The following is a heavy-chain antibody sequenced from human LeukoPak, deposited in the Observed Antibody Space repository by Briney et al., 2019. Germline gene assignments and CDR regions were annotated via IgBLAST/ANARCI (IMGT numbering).Heavy chain of an antibody. CDR1: GFTFDDYA. Sequence: PGRSLRLSCAASGFTFDDYAIHWVRQAPGKGLEWVSGINWNSGSIGYADSVKGRFTISRDNAKNSLYLQMSGLRAGDTALYYCARGYSSSSEDPFDYWGQGTLVTVSS. CDR2: INWNSGSI. CDR3: ARGYSSSSEDPFDY. V-gene: IGHV3-9*01. J-gene: IGHJ4*02. D-gene: IGHD6-6*01.